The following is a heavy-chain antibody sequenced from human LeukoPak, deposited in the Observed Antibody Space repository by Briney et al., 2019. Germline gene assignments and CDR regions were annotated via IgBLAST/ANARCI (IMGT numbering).Heavy chain of an antibody. Sequence: ASVKVSCKASGYTFTSYGIGWVRQAPGQGLEWMGWISAYNGNTNYAQKFQGRVTMTRNTSISTAYMELSSLRSEDTAVYYCATIPVGYCSSTSCSRSDAFDIWGQGTMVTVSS. J-gene: IGHJ3*02. CDR2: ISAYNGNT. D-gene: IGHD2-2*01. CDR1: GYTFTSYG. CDR3: ATIPVGYCSSTSCSRSDAFDI. V-gene: IGHV1-18*01.